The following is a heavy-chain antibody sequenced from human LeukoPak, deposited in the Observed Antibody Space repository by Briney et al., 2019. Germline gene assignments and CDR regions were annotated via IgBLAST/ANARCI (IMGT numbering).Heavy chain of an antibody. CDR2: INHSGST. CDR3: ARSPTKRVPEDY. D-gene: IGHD3-10*02. CDR1: GGSFSGYY. V-gene: IGHV4-34*01. Sequence: PSETLSLTCAVYGGSFSGYYWSWIRQPPGKGLEWIGEINHSGSTNYNPPLKSRVTISVDTSKNQFSLRLTSVTAADTAVYYCARSPTKRVPEDYWGQGTLVTVSS. J-gene: IGHJ4*01.